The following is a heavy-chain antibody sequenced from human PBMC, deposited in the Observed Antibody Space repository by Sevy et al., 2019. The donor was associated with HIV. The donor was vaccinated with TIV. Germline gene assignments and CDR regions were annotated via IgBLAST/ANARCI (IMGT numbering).Heavy chain of an antibody. J-gene: IGHJ4*02. D-gene: IGHD2-15*01. CDR2: ISPHNGDT. CDR3: ARAYCTGGSCCSLAY. V-gene: IGHV1-18*01. Sequence: ASVKVSCKGSGYTFSAYHITWVRQAPGQGLEWMGRISPHNGDTNYTQKFQAQVTMITDTSTTTASMELRSLRSDDTAVYYCARAYCTGGSCCSLAYWGQGTLVTVSS. CDR1: GYTFSAYH.